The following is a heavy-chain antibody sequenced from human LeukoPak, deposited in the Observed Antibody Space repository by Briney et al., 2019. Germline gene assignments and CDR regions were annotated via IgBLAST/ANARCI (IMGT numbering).Heavy chain of an antibody. CDR1: GFTFSSYG. Sequence: GGSLRLSCAASGFTFSSYGMHWVRQAPGKGLEGVAVIWYDGSNKYYADSVKGRFTISRDNSKNTLYLQMNSLRAEDTAVYYCAKALGGITGTTSGLDYWGQGTLVTVSS. D-gene: IGHD1-20*01. V-gene: IGHV3-33*06. CDR3: AKALGGITGTTSGLDY. J-gene: IGHJ4*02. CDR2: IWYDGSNK.